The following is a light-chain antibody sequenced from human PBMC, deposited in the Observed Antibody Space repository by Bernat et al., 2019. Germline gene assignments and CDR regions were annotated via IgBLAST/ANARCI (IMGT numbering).Light chain of an antibody. J-gene: IGLJ1*01. V-gene: IGLV2-14*03. CDR1: SSDVGAYNY. Sequence: QSALTQPASVSGSPGQSITISCTGTSSDVGAYNYVSWFQQHPDKVPKLMLYDVTNRPSGVSYRFSGSKSGNTASLTISGLQAEDEADYYCVSYTTSSTLVFGTGTKVTVL. CDR2: DVT. CDR3: VSYTTSSTLV.